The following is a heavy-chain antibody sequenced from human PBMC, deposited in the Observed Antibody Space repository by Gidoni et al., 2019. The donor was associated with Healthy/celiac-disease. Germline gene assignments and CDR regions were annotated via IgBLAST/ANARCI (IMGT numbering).Heavy chain of an antibody. V-gene: IGHV3-11*05. D-gene: IGHD1-26*01. J-gene: IGHJ4*02. CDR1: GFTFSDYY. CDR2: ISSSSSYT. Sequence: QVQLVESGGGLVKPGGSLRRSCAASGFTFSDYYMSWIRQAPGKGREWVSYISSSSSYTNYADSVKGRFTISRDNAKNSLYLQMNSLRAEDTAVYYCARGDSKVGATRNFDYWGQGTLVTVSS. CDR3: ARGDSKVGATRNFDY.